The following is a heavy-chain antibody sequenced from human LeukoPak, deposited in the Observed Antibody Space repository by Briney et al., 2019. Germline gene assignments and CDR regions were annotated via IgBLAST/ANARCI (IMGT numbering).Heavy chain of an antibody. CDR3: ARGPRARGWFDP. J-gene: IGHJ5*02. CDR2: MNPNSGNT. D-gene: IGHD3-10*01. Sequence: ASVKVSCKASGYTFTSYDINWVRQATGQGLEWMGWMNPNSGNTGYAQKFQGRVTMTRNTSISTAYMELSSLRSEDTAVYYCARGPRARGWFDPWGQGALVTVSS. V-gene: IGHV1-8*01. CDR1: GYTFTSYD.